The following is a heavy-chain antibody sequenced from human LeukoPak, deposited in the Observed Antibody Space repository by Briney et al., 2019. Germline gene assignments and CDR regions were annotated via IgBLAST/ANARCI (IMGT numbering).Heavy chain of an antibody. CDR3: AREVYEQWLVQFDY. D-gene: IGHD6-19*01. CDR1: GFTFSDFY. CDR2: ISTTGYTI. V-gene: IGHV3-11*04. Sequence: GGSLRLSCEASGFTFSDFYMSWIRQAPGQGLEWLSYISTTGYTIYYADSVKGRFTISRDNAKNSLYLQMNSLRAEDTAVYYCAREVYEQWLVQFDYWGQGTLVTVSS. J-gene: IGHJ4*02.